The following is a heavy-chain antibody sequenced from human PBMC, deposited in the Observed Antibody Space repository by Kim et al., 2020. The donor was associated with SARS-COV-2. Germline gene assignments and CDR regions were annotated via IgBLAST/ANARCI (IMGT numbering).Heavy chain of an antibody. D-gene: IGHD4-17*01. CDR2: ISSNGGST. CDR3: ARDLYGDYAFDI. V-gene: IGHV3-64*01. J-gene: IGHJ3*02. CDR1: GFTFSSYA. Sequence: GGSLRLSCAASGFTFSSYAMHWVRQAPGKGLEYVSAISSNGGSTYYANSVKGRFTISRDNSKNTLYLQMGSLRAEDMAVYYCARDLYGDYAFDIWGQGT.